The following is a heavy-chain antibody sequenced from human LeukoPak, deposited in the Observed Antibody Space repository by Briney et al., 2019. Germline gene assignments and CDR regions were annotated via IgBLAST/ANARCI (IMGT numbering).Heavy chain of an antibody. V-gene: IGHV4-59*01. CDR1: GGSISSYY. CDR3: ARGPRGYYDSSGYYGYFQH. J-gene: IGHJ1*01. CDR2: IYYSGST. D-gene: IGHD3-22*01. Sequence: SETLSLTCTVSGGSISSYYWSWIRQPPGKGLEWIGYIYYSGSTNYNPSLKSRVTISVETSKNQFSLKLSSVTAADTAVYYCARGPRGYYDSSGYYGYFQHWGQGTLVTVSS.